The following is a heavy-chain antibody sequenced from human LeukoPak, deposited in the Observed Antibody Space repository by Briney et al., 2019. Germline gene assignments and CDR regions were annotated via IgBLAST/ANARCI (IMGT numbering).Heavy chain of an antibody. CDR2: INPNSGGT. CDR1: GYTFTGYY. D-gene: IGHD1-26*01. J-gene: IGHJ6*02. Sequence: ASVKVSCTASGYTFTGYYMHWVRQAPGQGLEWMGWINPNSGGTNYAQKFQGRVTMTRDTSISTAYMELSRLRSDDTAVYYCARVFHRRELLYYYYGMDVWGQGTTVTVSS. CDR3: ARVFHRRELLYYYYGMDV. V-gene: IGHV1-2*02.